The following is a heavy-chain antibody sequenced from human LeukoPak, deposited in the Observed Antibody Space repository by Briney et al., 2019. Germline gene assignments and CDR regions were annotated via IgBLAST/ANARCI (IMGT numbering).Heavy chain of an antibody. D-gene: IGHD3-10*01. CDR2: INSDGSST. CDR1: GFTFSSYW. Sequence: GGSLRLSCAASGFTFSSYWMHWVRQAPGKGLVRVSRINSDGSSTSYADSVKGRFTISRDNAKNTLYLQMNSLRAEDTAVYYCARDLRLWFGESPFDYWGQGTLVTVSS. CDR3: ARDLRLWFGESPFDY. V-gene: IGHV3-74*01. J-gene: IGHJ4*02.